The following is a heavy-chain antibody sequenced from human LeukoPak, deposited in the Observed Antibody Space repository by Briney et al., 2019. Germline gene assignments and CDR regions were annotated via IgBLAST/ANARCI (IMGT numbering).Heavy chain of an antibody. D-gene: IGHD5-18*01. J-gene: IGHJ3*02. V-gene: IGHV1-69*05. CDR2: IIPIFGTA. Sequence: GASVKVSCKASGGTFSSYAINWVRQAPGQGLEWIGGIIPIFGTANYAQKFQGRVTITTDESTSTAYMELSSLRSEDTAFYYCASSKATARAFDIWGQGTMVTVSS. CDR3: ASSKATARAFDI. CDR1: GGTFSSYA.